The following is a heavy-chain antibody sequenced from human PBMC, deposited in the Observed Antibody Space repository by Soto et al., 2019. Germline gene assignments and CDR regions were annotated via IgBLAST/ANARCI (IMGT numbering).Heavy chain of an antibody. D-gene: IGHD6-13*01. Sequence: GGSLSLSCAASGFLFSSYWMTWVRQAPGKGLEWVANINEDGSEKYYVDSVKGRFTISRDNAKNSQYLQMSSLRAEDTAVYYCARYSTSSWNYYGMDVWGQGTTVTVSS. V-gene: IGHV3-7*04. CDR1: GFLFSSYW. CDR2: INEDGSEK. J-gene: IGHJ6*02. CDR3: ARYSTSSWNYYGMDV.